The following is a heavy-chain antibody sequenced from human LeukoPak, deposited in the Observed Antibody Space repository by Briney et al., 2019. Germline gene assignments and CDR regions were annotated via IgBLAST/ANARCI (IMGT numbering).Heavy chain of an antibody. CDR3: ARGAGWLPLV. CDR1: GGSISSHY. D-gene: IGHD5-24*01. V-gene: IGHV4-59*11. J-gene: IGHJ4*02. CDR2: IYYSGST. Sequence: SETLSLTCTVSGGSISSHYWSWIRQPPGKGLEWIEYIYYSGSTNYNPSLKSRVTISVDTSKSQFSLKLSSVTAADTAVYYCARGAGWLPLVWGQGTLVTVSS.